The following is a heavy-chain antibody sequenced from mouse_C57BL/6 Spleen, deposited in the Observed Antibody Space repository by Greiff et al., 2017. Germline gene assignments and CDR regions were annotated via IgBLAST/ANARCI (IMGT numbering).Heavy chain of an antibody. CDR2: IYPRDGST. D-gene: IGHD2-5*01. Sequence: VKLIESDAELVKPGASVKISCKVSGYTFTDHTIYWMKQRPEQGLVWFGYIYPRDGSTKYNEKLKGKATLTADKSSSTAYMQLNSLTSEDSAVYFCARVGYSNYEVYYGDYWGQGTTLTVSS. CDR1: GYTFTDHT. V-gene: IGHV1-78*01. J-gene: IGHJ2*01. CDR3: ARVGYSNYEVYYGDY.